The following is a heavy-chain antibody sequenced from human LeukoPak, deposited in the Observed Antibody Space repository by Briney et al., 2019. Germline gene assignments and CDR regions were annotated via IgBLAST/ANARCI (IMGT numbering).Heavy chain of an antibody. J-gene: IGHJ4*02. CDR3: ASYDILTGYYFDY. CDR2: ISYDGSNK. CDR1: GFTFSSYA. Sequence: GRSLRLSCAASGFTFSSYAMHWVRQAPGKGLEWVAVISYDGSNKYYADSVKGRFTISRDNSKNTLYLQMNSLRAEDTAVYYCASYDILTGYYFDYWGQGTLVTVSS. V-gene: IGHV3-30-3*01. D-gene: IGHD3-9*01.